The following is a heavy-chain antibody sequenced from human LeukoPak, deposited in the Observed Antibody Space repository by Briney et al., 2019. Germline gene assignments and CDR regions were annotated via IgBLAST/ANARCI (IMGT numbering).Heavy chain of an antibody. CDR2: IRSKAYGGTT. CDR3: TPYYHDSSYYYYGMDV. Sequence: PGRSLRLSCSASGFTFGDYAMNWVRQAPGKGLEWVGFIRSKAYGGTTEYAASVKGRFTISRDDSKSIAYLQMNSLKTEDTAVYYCTPYYHDSSYYYYGMDVWGQGTTVTVSS. J-gene: IGHJ6*02. D-gene: IGHD3-22*01. V-gene: IGHV3-49*04. CDR1: GFTFGDYA.